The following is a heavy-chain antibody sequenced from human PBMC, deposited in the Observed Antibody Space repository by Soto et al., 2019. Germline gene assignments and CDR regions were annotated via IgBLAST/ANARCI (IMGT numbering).Heavy chain of an antibody. J-gene: IGHJ5*02. D-gene: IGHD3-22*01. Sequence: PSETLSLTCTVSGGSISSGGYYWSWIRQHPGKGLEWIGYIYYSGSTYYNPSLKSRVTISVDTSKNQFSLKLSSVTAADTAVYYCASVYSSGYYHWFDPWGKGTLVTVSS. CDR3: ASVYSSGYYHWFDP. CDR2: IYYSGST. CDR1: GGSISSGGYY. V-gene: IGHV4-31*03.